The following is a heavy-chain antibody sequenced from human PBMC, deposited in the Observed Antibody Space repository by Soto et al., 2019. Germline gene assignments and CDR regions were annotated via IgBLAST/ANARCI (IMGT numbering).Heavy chain of an antibody. V-gene: IGHV3-23*01. J-gene: IGHJ3*02. D-gene: IGHD2-21*02. Sequence: LRLSCAASGFTFSSYAMSWVRQAPGKGLEWVSAISGSGGSTYYADSVKGRFTISRDNSKNTLYLQMNSLRAEDTAVYYCAKLDRGVVTPGDAFDIWGQGTMVTVSS. CDR3: AKLDRGVVTPGDAFDI. CDR2: ISGSGGST. CDR1: GFTFSSYA.